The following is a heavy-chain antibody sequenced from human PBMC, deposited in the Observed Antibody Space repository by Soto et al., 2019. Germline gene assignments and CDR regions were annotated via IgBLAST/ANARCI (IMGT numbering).Heavy chain of an antibody. Sequence: ASVKVSCKASGYTFTGYYMHWVRQAPGQGREWMGWINPNSGGTKYAQKFQGRVTMTRDTSISTAYMELSRLRSDDTAVYYCARGAGVPAATQDAFDIWGQGTMVTVSS. CDR3: ARGAGVPAATQDAFDI. CDR2: INPNSGGT. CDR1: GYTFTGYY. V-gene: IGHV1-2*02. J-gene: IGHJ3*02. D-gene: IGHD2-2*01.